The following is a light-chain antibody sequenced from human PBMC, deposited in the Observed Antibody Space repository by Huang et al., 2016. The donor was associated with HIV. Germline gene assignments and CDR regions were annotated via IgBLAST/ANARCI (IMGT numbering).Light chain of an antibody. Sequence: DIQMTQSPASLSASVGDRVTITCQASQDINNYLNWYQQKAGKAPKLLIYDASNLQTGVPSRVSGSGSGTDFTFTISSLQPEDIATYYCQQYDNVPPTFGGGTKVEIK. CDR1: QDINNY. CDR3: QQYDNVPPT. J-gene: IGKJ4*01. CDR2: DAS. V-gene: IGKV1-33*01.